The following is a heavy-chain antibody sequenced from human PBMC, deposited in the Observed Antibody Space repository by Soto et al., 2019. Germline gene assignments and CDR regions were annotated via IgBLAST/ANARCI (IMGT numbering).Heavy chain of an antibody. CDR3: ARVLIRVAPAIGYYGVCAY. J-gene: IGHJ4*02. D-gene: IGHD3-3*01. CDR2: ISSSGSTI. Sequence: PGGSLRLSCADSGFTFSDNYMSWIRQAPGKGLEWVSYISSSGSTIYYADSVKGRFTISRDNAKKSLYLQMNSLRAEDTAVYYCARVLIRVAPAIGYYGVCAYWGQGTLATVSS. CDR1: GFTFSDNY. V-gene: IGHV3-11*01.